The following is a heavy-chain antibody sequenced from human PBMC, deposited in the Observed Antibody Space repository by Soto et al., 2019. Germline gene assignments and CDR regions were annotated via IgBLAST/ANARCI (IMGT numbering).Heavy chain of an antibody. V-gene: IGHV3-21*01. CDR3: ARNREKGYGFDY. CDR1: GFTFSSYS. Sequence: EVQLVESGGGLVKPGGSLRLSCAASGFTFSSYSMNWVRQAPGKGLEWVSYISSSSSYIYYADSVKGRFTIPRDNAKNSLYLQMNSLRAEDTAVYYCARNREKGYGFDYWGRGTLGTVSS. D-gene: IGHD5-18*01. J-gene: IGHJ4*02. CDR2: ISSSSSYI.